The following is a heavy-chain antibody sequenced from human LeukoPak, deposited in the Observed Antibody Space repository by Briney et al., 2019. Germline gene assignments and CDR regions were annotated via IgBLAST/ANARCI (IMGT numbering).Heavy chain of an antibody. D-gene: IGHD6-13*01. CDR3: ARDPYSSSPDYYYYGMDV. CDR2: IIPILGIA. CDR1: GGTFSSYA. J-gene: IGHJ6*02. Sequence: ASVKVSCKASGGTFSSYAISWVRQAPGQGLEWMGRIIPILGIANYAQKFQGRVTITADKSTSTAYMELSSLRSEDTAVYYCARDPYSSSPDYYYYGMDVWGQGTTVTVSS. V-gene: IGHV1-69*04.